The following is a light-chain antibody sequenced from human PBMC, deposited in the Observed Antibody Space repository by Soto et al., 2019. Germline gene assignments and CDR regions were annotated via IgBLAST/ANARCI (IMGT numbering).Light chain of an antibody. CDR3: CSYAGSTYV. J-gene: IGLJ1*01. V-gene: IGLV2-11*01. CDR1: SSEVGSYNY. Sequence: QSALTQPRSVSGSPGQSVTISCTGTSSEVGSYNYVSWYQQHPGKAPKRMIFDVSKRPSGVTDRFSGFKSGNTASLTISGLQAEDEADYSCCSYAGSTYVFGSGTKLTVL. CDR2: DVS.